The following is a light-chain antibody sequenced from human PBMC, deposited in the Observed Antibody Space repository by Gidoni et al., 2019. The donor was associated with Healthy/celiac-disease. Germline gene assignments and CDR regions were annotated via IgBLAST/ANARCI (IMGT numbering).Light chain of an antibody. CDR3: QQYGSSPPWT. V-gene: IGKV3-20*01. CDR1: QSVSSSY. J-gene: IGKJ1*01. Sequence: EIVLTQSPGTLSLSPGERATRSCRASQSVSSSYLAWYQQKPGQAPRLLIYGSSSTATGIPVRVSGSGSGTGFPLTISRLGPEDFAFYYCQQYGSSPPWTFGQGTKVEIK. CDR2: GSS.